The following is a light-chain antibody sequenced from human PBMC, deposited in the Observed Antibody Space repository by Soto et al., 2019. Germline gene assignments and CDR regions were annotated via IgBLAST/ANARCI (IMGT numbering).Light chain of an antibody. CDR3: QHYHEWPLT. CDR1: ETVSNN. V-gene: IGKV3-15*01. J-gene: IGKJ4*01. Sequence: ERVMTQSPATLSVSPGEKATLSCRASETVSNNLAWYQHKPGQAPRLLIYFASTRATGIPARFSGSASGTEFTLPISSLQSEDFAVYYCQHYHEWPLTFVGGTRVETK. CDR2: FAS.